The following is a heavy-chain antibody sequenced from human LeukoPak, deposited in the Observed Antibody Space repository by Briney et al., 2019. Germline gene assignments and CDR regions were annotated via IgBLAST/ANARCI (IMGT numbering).Heavy chain of an antibody. D-gene: IGHD3/OR15-3a*01. V-gene: IGHV1-3*01. Sequence: ASVKVSCKASGYRFSYYAMHWVRQAPGQRPEWMGWINAGNGNTKYSHKFQDRVTMTTDTSASTAYMELSSLRSEDTAVYYCARSYVRTGNYSPLDWFDPWGQGTQVTVS. CDR2: INAGNGNT. CDR1: GYRFSYYA. CDR3: ARSYVRTGNYSPLDWFDP. J-gene: IGHJ5*02.